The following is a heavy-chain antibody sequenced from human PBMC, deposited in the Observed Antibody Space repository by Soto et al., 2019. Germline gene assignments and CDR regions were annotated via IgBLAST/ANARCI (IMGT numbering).Heavy chain of an antibody. CDR3: ARDVTAMEALYYYDT. CDR1: GGTLNTYT. V-gene: IGHV1-69*08. J-gene: IGHJ4*02. D-gene: IGHD5-18*01. CDR2: ILPFLGST. Sequence: QLQLVQSGAAVKKPGSSVKVSCKASGGTLNTYTISWVRQAPGQGLVWMGSILPFLGSTNYAKKFQGRVTITADQSTSTMELSSLRSEDTAVYFCARDVTAMEALYYYDTWGQGSLVTVSS.